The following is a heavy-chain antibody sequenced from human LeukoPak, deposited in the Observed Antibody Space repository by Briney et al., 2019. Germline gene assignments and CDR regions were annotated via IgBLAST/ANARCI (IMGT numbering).Heavy chain of an antibody. CDR3: AKDRGYSYDSSGYRRHYFDY. D-gene: IGHD3-22*01. CDR1: GFTFSSYA. J-gene: IGHJ4*02. Sequence: TGGSLRLSCAASGFTFSSYAMSWVRQAPGKGLEWVSAISGSGGSTYYADSVKGRFTISRDNSKNTLYLQMNSLRAEDTAVYYCAKDRGYSYDSSGYRRHYFDYWGQGTLVTVSS. CDR2: ISGSGGST. V-gene: IGHV3-23*01.